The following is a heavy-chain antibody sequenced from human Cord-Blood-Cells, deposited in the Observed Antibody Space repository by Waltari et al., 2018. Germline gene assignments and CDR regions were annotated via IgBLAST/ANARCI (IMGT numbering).Heavy chain of an antibody. J-gene: IGHJ4*02. CDR2: INAGNGNT. CDR3: ARTSGTIAARHTTFDY. D-gene: IGHD6-6*01. CDR1: GYTFTSYA. V-gene: IGHV1-3*01. Sequence: QVQLVQSGAEVKKPGASVKVSCKASGYTFTSYAMHWVRQAPGQRLEWMGWINAGNGNTKYSQKFQGRVTITRDTSASTAYMELSSLRSEDTAVYYCARTSGTIAARHTTFDYWGQGTLVTVSS.